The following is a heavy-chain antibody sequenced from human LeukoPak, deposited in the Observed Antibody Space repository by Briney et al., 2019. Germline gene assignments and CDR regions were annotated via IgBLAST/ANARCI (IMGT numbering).Heavy chain of an antibody. Sequence: SETLSRTCAVYGGSFSGYHWSWIRQPPGKGLEWIGEINHSGSTNYNPSLKSRVTISVDTSKNQFSLKLSSVTAADTAVYFCARGNYDYFDSWGQGTLVTVSS. CDR3: ARGNYDYFDS. D-gene: IGHD1-7*01. CDR1: GGSFSGYH. J-gene: IGHJ4*02. CDR2: INHSGST. V-gene: IGHV4-34*01.